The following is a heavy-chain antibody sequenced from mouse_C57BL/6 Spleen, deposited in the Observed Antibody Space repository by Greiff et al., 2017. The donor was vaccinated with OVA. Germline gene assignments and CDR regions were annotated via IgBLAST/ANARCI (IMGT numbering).Heavy chain of an antibody. D-gene: IGHD2-3*01. V-gene: IGHV5-4*01. CDR1: GFTFSSYA. Sequence: EVHLVESGGGLVKPGGSLKLSCAASGFTFSSYAMSWVRQTPEKRLEWVATISDGGSYTYYPDNVKGRFTISRDNAKNNLYLQMSHLKSEDTAMYYCARGGDGAFDYWGQGTTLTVSS. CDR2: ISDGGSYT. J-gene: IGHJ2*01. CDR3: ARGGDGAFDY.